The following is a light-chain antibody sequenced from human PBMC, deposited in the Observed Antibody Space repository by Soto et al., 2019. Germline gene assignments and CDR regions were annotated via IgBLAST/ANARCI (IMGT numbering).Light chain of an antibody. J-gene: IGKJ1*01. CDR2: AAS. CDR1: QGISSY. V-gene: IGKV1-8*01. CDR3: HQYYSYPWT. Sequence: AIRMTQSPSSLSASTGDRVTITCRAIQGISSYLAWYQQKPGKAPKLLIYAASTLQSGVPSRFSGSGSGTDFTLTIRCLQSEDFATYYCHQYYSYPWTFGQGTKVEIK.